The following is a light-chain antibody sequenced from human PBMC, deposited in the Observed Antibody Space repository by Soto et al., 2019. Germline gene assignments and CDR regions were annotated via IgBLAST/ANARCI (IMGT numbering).Light chain of an antibody. V-gene: IGLV2-14*01. CDR2: DVR. CDR3: SSYTTSNTRQIV. J-gene: IGLJ1*01. CDR1: SSDVGGYNF. Sequence: QSVLTQPASVSGSPGQSITISCTGTSSDVGGYNFVSWYQQHPGKAPKLMIYDVRNRPSGVSNRFSGSKSGNTVSLTISGLQAEDEADYYCSSYTTSNTRQIVFGTGTKVPVL.